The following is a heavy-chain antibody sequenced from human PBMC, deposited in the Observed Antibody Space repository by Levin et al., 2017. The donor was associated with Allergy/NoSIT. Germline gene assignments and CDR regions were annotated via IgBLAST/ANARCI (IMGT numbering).Heavy chain of an antibody. CDR3: ALGGYYLMDV. J-gene: IGHJ6*02. Sequence: GESLKISCKASGYTFTNNDVNWVRQATGQGLEWMGWMNPNSGNTGYAQQFQGRVTMTRNTSINTAYMELSSLRSEDTAVYYCALGGYYLMDVWGQGTTVTVSS. CDR1: GYTFTNND. CDR2: MNPNSGNT. D-gene: IGHD3-22*01. V-gene: IGHV1-8*01.